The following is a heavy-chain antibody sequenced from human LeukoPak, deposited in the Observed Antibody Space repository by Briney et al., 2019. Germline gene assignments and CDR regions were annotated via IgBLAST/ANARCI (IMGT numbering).Heavy chain of an antibody. CDR3: ARAKVIVRDY. CDR2: INPNSGGT. D-gene: IGHD5-18*01. Sequence: ASVKVSCKSAGYTFTGYYMDWMRQAPGQGPEWMGWINPNSGGTSYAQKFQGRVTMTRDTSISTAYMELSRLRSDDTAVYYCARAKVIVRDYWGQGTLVTVSS. CDR1: GYTFTGYY. V-gene: IGHV1-2*02. J-gene: IGHJ4*02.